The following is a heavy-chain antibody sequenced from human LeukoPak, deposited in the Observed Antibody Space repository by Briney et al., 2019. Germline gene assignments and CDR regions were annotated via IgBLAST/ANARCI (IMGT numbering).Heavy chain of an antibody. V-gene: IGHV4-59*01. Sequence: SETMSLTCTDSGGSISSYYWSWIRQPPGKGLEWIGYIYYSGSTNYNPSLTSRVTISVDTSKNQFSLKVSSVTAADTPVYYCARGSRGAPDDWGQGTLVTVSS. D-gene: IGHD1-26*01. CDR2: IYYSGST. CDR1: GGSISSYY. CDR3: ARGSRGAPDD. J-gene: IGHJ4*02.